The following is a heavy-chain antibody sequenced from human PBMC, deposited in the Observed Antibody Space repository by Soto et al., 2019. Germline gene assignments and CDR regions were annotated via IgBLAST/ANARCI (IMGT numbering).Heavy chain of an antibody. J-gene: IGHJ6*02. Sequence: SVKVSCKASGGTFSSYAISWVRQAPGQGLEWMGGIIPIFGTANYAQKFQGRVTITAHESTSTAYMELSSLRSEDTAVYYCAGDRAYYYDSSGYYGHGSYYYYGMDVWGQGTTVTVSS. D-gene: IGHD3-22*01. CDR3: AGDRAYYYDSSGYYGHGSYYYYGMDV. V-gene: IGHV1-69*13. CDR1: GGTFSSYA. CDR2: IIPIFGTA.